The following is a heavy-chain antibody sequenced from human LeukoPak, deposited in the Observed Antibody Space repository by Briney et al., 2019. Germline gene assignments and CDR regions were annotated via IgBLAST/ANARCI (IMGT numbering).Heavy chain of an antibody. CDR2: IYPEDSDT. CDR1: GYSFSNYW. V-gene: IGHV5-51*01. CDR3: ARHPPYYRGSRWFDP. Sequence: GESLKISCKVSGYSFSNYWIGWLRQLPGKGLEWMGIIYPEDSDTRYSPSFQGQVSLSADKSISTAYLQWSSLKASDTAIYYCARHPPYYRGSRWFDPWGQGTLVTVSS. J-gene: IGHJ5*02. D-gene: IGHD3-10*01.